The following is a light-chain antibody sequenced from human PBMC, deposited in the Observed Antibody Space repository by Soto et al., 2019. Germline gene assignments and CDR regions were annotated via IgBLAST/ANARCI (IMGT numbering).Light chain of an antibody. CDR3: QHHDSYPLT. Sequence: DIQLTQSPSFLSASVGDRVTITCRASQGINNYLAWYQQQPGKAPKLLIYAASTLQSGVPSRFSGSGSGTEFTLTITTLQPEDFATYYCQHHDSYPLTFGVGTKVEIK. CDR2: AAS. V-gene: IGKV1-9*01. J-gene: IGKJ4*01. CDR1: QGINNY.